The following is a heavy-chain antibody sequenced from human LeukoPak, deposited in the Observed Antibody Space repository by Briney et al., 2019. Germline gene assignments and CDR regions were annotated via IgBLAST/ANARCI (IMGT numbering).Heavy chain of an antibody. Sequence: GESLKISCKGSGYSFTNYWIGWVRQMPGKGLEWMGIIYPGDSDTRYSPSFQGQVTISADKSIGTAYLQWSSLKASDTAMYYCARHFSSSWYNYYGMDVWGKGTTVTVSS. CDR2: IYPGDSDT. CDR3: ARHFSSSWYNYYGMDV. J-gene: IGHJ6*04. D-gene: IGHD6-13*01. V-gene: IGHV5-51*01. CDR1: GYSFTNYW.